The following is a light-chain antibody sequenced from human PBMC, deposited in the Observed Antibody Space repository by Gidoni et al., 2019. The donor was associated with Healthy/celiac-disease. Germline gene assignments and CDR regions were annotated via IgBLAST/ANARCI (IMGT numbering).Light chain of an antibody. J-gene: IGKJ3*01. V-gene: IGKV1-39*01. CDR1: QSISSY. CDR2: AAS. CDR3: QQSYSTPFR. Sequence: DIQMTQSPSSLSASVGDRVTMTCRASQSISSYLNWYQQKPGKAPKLLIYAASSLPSGVPSRFSGSGSGTDFTLTISSLQPEDFATYYCQQSYSTPFRFGPGTKVDIK.